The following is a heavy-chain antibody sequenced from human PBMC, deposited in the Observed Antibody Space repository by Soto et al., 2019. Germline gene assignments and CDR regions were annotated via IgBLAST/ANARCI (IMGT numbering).Heavy chain of an antibody. Sequence: SETLSLTCTVSGGSISSSSYYWGWIRQPPGKGLEWIGSIYYSGSTYYNPSLKSRVTISVDTSKNQFSLKLSSVTAADTAVYYCARHLEPKHIVVVTAIRPYYYYGMDVWGQGTTVTVSS. CDR2: IYYSGST. CDR3: ARHLEPKHIVVVTAIRPYYYYGMDV. V-gene: IGHV4-39*01. D-gene: IGHD2-21*02. J-gene: IGHJ6*02. CDR1: GGSISSSSYY.